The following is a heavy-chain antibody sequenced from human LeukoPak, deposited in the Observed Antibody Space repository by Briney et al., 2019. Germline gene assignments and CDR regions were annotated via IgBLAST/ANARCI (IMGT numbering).Heavy chain of an antibody. CDR3: ARVLVSTADGFDV. D-gene: IGHD5/OR15-5a*01. CDR2: ISPYNGRA. J-gene: IGHJ3*01. V-gene: IGHV1-18*01. CDR1: GGTFSSYA. Sequence: RASVKVSCKASGGTFSSYAITWVRQAPGQGLEWMGTISPYNGRANYAQRLQGRVTMTTDTSTSTAYMDLRSLRSDDTAVYYCARVLVSTADGFDVWGQGTTVTVSS.